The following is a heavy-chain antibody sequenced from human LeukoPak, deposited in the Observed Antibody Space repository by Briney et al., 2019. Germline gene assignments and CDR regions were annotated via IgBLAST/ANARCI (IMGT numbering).Heavy chain of an antibody. J-gene: IGHJ4*02. CDR2: IYYSGST. CDR3: ARDRGTYYYGSGSYSPVDY. CDR1: GGSISSYY. Sequence: SETLSLTCTVSGGSISSYYWSWIRRPPGKGLEWIGYIYYSGSTNYNPSLKSRVTISVDTSKNQFSLKLSSVTAADTAVYYCARDRGTYYYGSGSYSPVDYWGQGTLVTVSS. D-gene: IGHD3-10*01. V-gene: IGHV4-59*12.